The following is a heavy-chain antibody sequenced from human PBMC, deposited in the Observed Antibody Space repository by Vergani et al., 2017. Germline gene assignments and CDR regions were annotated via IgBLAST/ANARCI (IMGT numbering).Heavy chain of an antibody. V-gene: IGHV4-38-2*01. CDR3: ARLRFYDSSGYYNYFDY. Sequence: QVQLQESGPGLVKPSETLSLTCAVSGYSISSGYYWGWIRQPPGKGLEWIGSIYHSGSTYYNPSLKSRVNISVDTSKNQSSLKRSSVTAADTAVYYCARLRFYDSSGYYNYFDYWGQGTLVTVSS. CDR2: IYHSGST. J-gene: IGHJ4*02. CDR1: GYSISSGYY. D-gene: IGHD3-22*01.